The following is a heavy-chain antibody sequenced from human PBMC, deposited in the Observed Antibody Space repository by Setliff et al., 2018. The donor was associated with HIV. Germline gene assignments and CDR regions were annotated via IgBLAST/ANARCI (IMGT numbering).Heavy chain of an antibody. V-gene: IGHV1-8*01. J-gene: IGHJ4*02. CDR1: GYTFNSYD. D-gene: IGHD3-3*01. CDR3: AKEYHVGISSLEWFIDY. CDR2: MNPNSGNT. Sequence: ASVKVSCKASGYTFNSYDINWVRQTTGQGLEWMGWMNPNSGNTGNAQKFQGRVTMTRDTSKNTLYLQMRSLRVDDTATYYCAKEYHVGISSLEWFIDYWGQGTLVTVSS.